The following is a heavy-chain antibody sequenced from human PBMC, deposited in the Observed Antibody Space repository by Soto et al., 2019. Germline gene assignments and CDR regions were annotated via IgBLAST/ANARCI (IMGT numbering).Heavy chain of an antibody. J-gene: IGHJ5*02. D-gene: IGHD1-26*01. Sequence: SETLSLTCTVSGGSISSYYWSWIRQPPGKGLEWIGYIYQYGSTLYNPSLKSRVTISIDGSKNQFSLNLNSVTAADTAVYYCARSSGTFNWFDPWGQGTLVTVS. CDR2: IYQYGST. CDR3: ARSSGTFNWFDP. V-gene: IGHV4-59*12. CDR1: GGSISSYY.